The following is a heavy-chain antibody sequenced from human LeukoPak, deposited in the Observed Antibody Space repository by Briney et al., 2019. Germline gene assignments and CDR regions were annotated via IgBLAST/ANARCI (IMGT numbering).Heavy chain of an antibody. CDR2: IYISGST. CDR3: AAESSSAWCTGGDFDY. Sequence: SETLSLTCNVSGGSISSGSYYWSWIRQPAGKGLEWIVRIYISGSTEYNPSLKSRVSISVDTSKNQFSLMLSSVTAADMAMYDCAAESSSAWCTGGDFDYWGQGTLVTVSS. CDR1: GGSISSGSYY. V-gene: IGHV4-61*02. J-gene: IGHJ4*02. D-gene: IGHD6-13*01.